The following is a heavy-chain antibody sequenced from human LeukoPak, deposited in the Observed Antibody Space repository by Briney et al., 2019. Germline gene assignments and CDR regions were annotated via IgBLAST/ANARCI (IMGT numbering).Heavy chain of an antibody. CDR3: AHNSSAWSFDS. J-gene: IGHJ4*02. CDR2: ISGSGVGT. Sequence: GGSLRLSCAASGFTFSTYAMSWVRQAPGKGLEWVSAISGSGVGTYYADSVKGRFTISRDNSKNTLFLQMNSLRAEDTAVYYYAHNSSAWSFDSWGQGTLVTVSS. V-gene: IGHV3-23*01. CDR1: GFTFSTYA. D-gene: IGHD6-19*01.